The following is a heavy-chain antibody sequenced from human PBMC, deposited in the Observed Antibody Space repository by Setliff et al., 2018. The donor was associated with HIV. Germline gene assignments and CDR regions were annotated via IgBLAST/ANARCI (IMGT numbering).Heavy chain of an antibody. CDR3: VRSIHGGGSEPFDT. V-gene: IGHV4-38-2*01. CDR1: GNSIGSGYY. D-gene: IGHD3-10*01. J-gene: IGHJ5*02. Sequence: PSETLSLTCAVSGNSIGSGYYGGWIRQPPGKGLEWIASIYYVGWSKYNPSLEDRVTMSVDTSNNQLSLSLTSVTAADTAVYYCVRSIHGGGSEPFDTWGQGILVTVSS. CDR2: IYYVGWS.